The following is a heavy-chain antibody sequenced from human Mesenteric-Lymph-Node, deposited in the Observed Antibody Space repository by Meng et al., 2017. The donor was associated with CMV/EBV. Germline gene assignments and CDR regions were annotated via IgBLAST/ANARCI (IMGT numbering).Heavy chain of an antibody. CDR3: ASTSCRSLTSCYMGYYYYGMDV. J-gene: IGHJ6*02. V-gene: IGHV4-39*01. Sequence: GSLRLSCTVSGGSISSSSYYWGWIRQPPGKGLEWIGSIYYSGSTYYNPSLKSRVTISVDTSKNQFSLKLSSVTAADTAVYYCASTSCRSLTSCYMGYYYYGMDVWGQGTTVTVSS. CDR2: IYYSGST. CDR1: GGSISSSSYY. D-gene: IGHD2-2*02.